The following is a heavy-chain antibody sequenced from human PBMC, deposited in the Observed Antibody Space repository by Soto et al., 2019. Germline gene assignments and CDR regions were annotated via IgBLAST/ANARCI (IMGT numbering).Heavy chain of an antibody. CDR2: LIDDGYFQ. D-gene: IGHD3-10*01. CDR3: VREWGRSYYYGMDV. Sequence: QVQLVDSGGGVVQPERSLRLSCRASGFIFSDYAIHWVRQAPGRGLEWVAVLIDDGYFQYYADSVKGRFTISSDKSNNTVYLNMGSLRVDDTAVYYCVREWGRSYYYGMDVWGQGTTVIVSS. CDR1: GFIFSDYA. V-gene: IGHV3-30-3*01. J-gene: IGHJ6*02.